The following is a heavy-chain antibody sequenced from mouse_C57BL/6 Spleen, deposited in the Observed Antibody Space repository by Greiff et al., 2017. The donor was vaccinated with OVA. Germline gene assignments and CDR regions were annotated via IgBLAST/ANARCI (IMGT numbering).Heavy chain of an antibody. J-gene: IGHJ1*03. CDR2: FYPGSGSI. CDR3: ARHEDGYSSYWYFDV. D-gene: IGHD2-3*01. Sequence: QVHVKQSGAELVKPGASVKLSCKASGYTFTEYTIHWVKQRSGQGLGWIGWFYPGSGSIKYNEKFKDKATLTADKSSSTVYMELSRLTSEDSAVYFCARHEDGYSSYWYFDVWGTGTTVTVSS. CDR1: GYTFTEYT. V-gene: IGHV1-62-2*01.